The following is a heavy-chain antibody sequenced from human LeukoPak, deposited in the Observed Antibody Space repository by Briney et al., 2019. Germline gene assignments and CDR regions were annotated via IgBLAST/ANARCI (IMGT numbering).Heavy chain of an antibody. D-gene: IGHD3-22*01. CDR1: GYTFTSYG. J-gene: IGHJ4*02. CDR2: ISAYNGNT. Sequence: ASVKVSCKASGYTFTSYGISWVRQAPGQGLEWMGWISAYNGNTNYAQKLQGRVTMTTDTSTSTAYMELRSLRSDDTAVYYCARVLDYYDSSGLSEFDYWGQGTLVTVSS. CDR3: ARVLDYYDSSGLSEFDY. V-gene: IGHV1-18*01.